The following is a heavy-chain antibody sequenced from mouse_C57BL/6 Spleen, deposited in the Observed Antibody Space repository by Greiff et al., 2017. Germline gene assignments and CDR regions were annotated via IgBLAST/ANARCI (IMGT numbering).Heavy chain of an antibody. Sequence: EVQRVESGGGLVKPGGSLKLSCAASGFTFSSYAMSWVRQTPEKRLEWVATISDGGSYTYYPDNVKGRFTISRDNATNNLYLQMSPLKSEDTAMYYCARDACGNCAWFAYWGQGTLVTVSA. V-gene: IGHV5-4*01. J-gene: IGHJ3*01. D-gene: IGHD2-1*01. CDR3: ARDACGNCAWFAY. CDR1: GFTFSSYA. CDR2: ISDGGSYT.